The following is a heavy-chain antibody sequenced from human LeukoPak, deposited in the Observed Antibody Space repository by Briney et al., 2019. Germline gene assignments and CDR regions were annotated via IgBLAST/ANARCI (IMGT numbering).Heavy chain of an antibody. CDR1: GFTFSSYS. D-gene: IGHD1-26*01. V-gene: IGHV3-48*02. Sequence: GGSLRLSCAASGFTFSSYSMSWVRQAPGKGLEWVSHITASGTAMFYADSVKGRFTISRDNAKNSLYLQMNSLRDEDTAVYYCASSGSYRFDYWGQGTLVTVSS. CDR3: ASSGSYRFDY. CDR2: ITASGTAM. J-gene: IGHJ4*02.